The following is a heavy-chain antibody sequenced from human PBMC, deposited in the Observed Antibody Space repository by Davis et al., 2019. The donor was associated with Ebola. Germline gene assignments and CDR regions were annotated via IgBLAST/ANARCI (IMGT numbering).Heavy chain of an antibody. CDR2: ITWNSGNI. CDR1: GFTFDDYA. Sequence: SLKIPCAASGFTFDDYAMHWVRQAPGKGLEWVSGITWNSGNIGYADSVKGRFYISRDNSKNSLYLQMNSPRAEDTAVYYCARDLKPASAGGVPSDQFDYWGQGTLVTVSS. D-gene: IGHD2-8*02. V-gene: IGHV3-9*01. CDR3: ARDLKPASAGGVPSDQFDY. J-gene: IGHJ4*02.